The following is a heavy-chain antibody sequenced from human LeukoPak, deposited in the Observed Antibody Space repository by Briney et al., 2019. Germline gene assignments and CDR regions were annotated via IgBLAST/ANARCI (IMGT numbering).Heavy chain of an antibody. CDR1: GFTFSSYG. CDR2: IWYDGSNK. Sequence: PGRSLRLSCAASGFTFSSYGMHWVRQAPGKGLEWVAVIWYDGSNKYYADSVKGRFTISRDNPKNTLYLQMNSLRAEDTAVYYCARAPQVPEAYCGGDCYSGLDYWGQGTLVTVSS. D-gene: IGHD2-21*02. V-gene: IGHV3-33*01. J-gene: IGHJ4*02. CDR3: ARAPQVPEAYCGGDCYSGLDY.